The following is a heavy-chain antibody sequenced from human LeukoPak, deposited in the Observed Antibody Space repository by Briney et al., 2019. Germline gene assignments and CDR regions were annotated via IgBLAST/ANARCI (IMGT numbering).Heavy chain of an antibody. V-gene: IGHV4-34*01. CDR2: INHSGRT. CDR3: ARTAFDI. CDR1: GGSFSGYY. Sequence: PSETLSLTCAVYGGSFSGYYWCWIRQPPGKGLEWIGEINHSGRTNYNPSLKCRVTISVDTTKNQFSLNLSSVAAAGTAVYYCARTAFDIWGQGTMVTVSS. J-gene: IGHJ3*02.